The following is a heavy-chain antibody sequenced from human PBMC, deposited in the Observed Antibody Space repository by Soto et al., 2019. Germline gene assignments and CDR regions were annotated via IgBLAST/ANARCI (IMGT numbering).Heavy chain of an antibody. J-gene: IGHJ4*02. CDR1: GFTFSSDA. V-gene: IGHV3-30*18. CDR2: ISFEGRNK. D-gene: IGHD3-10*02. CDR3: AKAVDIFVRGVPPSDS. Sequence: GGSLRLSCAASGFTFSSDAMSWVRRAPGKGLEWVAVISFEGRNKYYADSVKGRFTISRDNSQNTLYLQMNSLRPDDTAMYYCAKAVDIFVRGVPPSDSWGQGTQVTVSS.